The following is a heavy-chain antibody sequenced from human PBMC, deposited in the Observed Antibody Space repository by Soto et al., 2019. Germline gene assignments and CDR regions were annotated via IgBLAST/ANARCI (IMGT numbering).Heavy chain of an antibody. J-gene: IGHJ6*02. V-gene: IGHV4-34*01. CDR2: INHSGST. CDR1: GGSFSGYY. Sequence: SETLSLTCAVYGGSFSGYYWSWIRQPPGKGLEWIGEINHSGSTNYNPSLKSRVTISVDTSKNQFSLKLSSVTAADTAVYYCARVFTPMYDGSGTYYYGMDCWGQGTTVTVAS. CDR3: ARVFTPMYDGSGTYYYGMDC. D-gene: IGHD3-10*01.